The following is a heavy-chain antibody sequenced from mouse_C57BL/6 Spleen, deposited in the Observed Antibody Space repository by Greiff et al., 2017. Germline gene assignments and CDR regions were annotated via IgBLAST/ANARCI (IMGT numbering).Heavy chain of an antibody. J-gene: IGHJ4*01. CDR2: IYPGDGDT. V-gene: IGHV1-80*01. D-gene: IGHD1-1*01. Sequence: VKLMESGAELVKPGASVKISCKASGYAFSGYWMNWVKQRPGKGLEWIGQIYPGDGDTNYNGKFKGKATLTADKSSSTAYMQLSSLTSEDSAVYFCARGKITTVVDHYAMDYWGQGTSVTVSS. CDR1: GYAFSGYW. CDR3: ARGKITTVVDHYAMDY.